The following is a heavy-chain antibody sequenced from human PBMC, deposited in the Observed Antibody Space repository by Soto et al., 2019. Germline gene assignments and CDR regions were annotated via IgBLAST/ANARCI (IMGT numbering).Heavy chain of an antibody. J-gene: IGHJ6*03. CDR2: LSGSGGNI. D-gene: IGHD4-17*01. V-gene: IGHV3-23*01. CDR1: GFTFSNFA. CDR3: VKCPLRDLYYYYMDV. Sequence: EVQLLESGGGLVQPGGSLRLSCAVSGFTFSNFAMSWVRQAPGKALEWVSALSGSGGNIYYADSVKGRFTISRDNSKNTLYLQMNSLRAEDTAVYYCVKCPLRDLYYYYMDVWGKRTTVSVSS.